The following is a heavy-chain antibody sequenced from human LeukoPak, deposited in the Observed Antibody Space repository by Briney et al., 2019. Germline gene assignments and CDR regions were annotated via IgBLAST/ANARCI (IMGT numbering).Heavy chain of an antibody. CDR3: ARLTVGNWFEP. Sequence: SETLSLTCTVSGGSISSYYWSWIRQPPGKGLEWIGYIYYSGSTNYNPSLKSRVTISVDTSKNQFSLKLSSVTAADTAVYYCARLTVGNWFEPWGQGTLVTVSS. CDR1: GGSISSYY. V-gene: IGHV4-59*08. J-gene: IGHJ5*02. D-gene: IGHD3-10*01. CDR2: IYYSGST.